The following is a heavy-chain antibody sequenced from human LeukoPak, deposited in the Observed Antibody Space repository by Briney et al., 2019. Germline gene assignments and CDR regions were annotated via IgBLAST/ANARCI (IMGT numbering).Heavy chain of an antibody. CDR1: GFTFSSYA. D-gene: IGHD3-10*01. Sequence: PGASLRLSCAASGFTFSSYAMSWVRQAPGKGLEWVSAISGSGGSTYYADSVKGRFTISRDNSKNTLYLQMNSLRAEDTAVYYCAKDLPITMVRGVNFDYWGQGTLVTVSS. CDR3: AKDLPITMVRGVNFDY. V-gene: IGHV3-23*01. CDR2: ISGSGGST. J-gene: IGHJ4*02.